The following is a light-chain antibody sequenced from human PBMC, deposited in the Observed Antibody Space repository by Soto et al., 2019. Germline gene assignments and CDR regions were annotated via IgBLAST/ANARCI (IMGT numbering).Light chain of an antibody. Sequence: DIVMTQSPLSLPVTPGEPASISCRSSQSLLHDNGYNYLDWYLQKPGQSPQLLIYLGSNRDSGVPDSLSGSASCTDFTLKISRVEAEYAGIYYGMQALQAPWTFGQGTKVEIK. CDR1: QSLLHDNGYNY. V-gene: IGKV2-28*01. CDR3: MQALQAPWT. CDR2: LGS. J-gene: IGKJ1*01.